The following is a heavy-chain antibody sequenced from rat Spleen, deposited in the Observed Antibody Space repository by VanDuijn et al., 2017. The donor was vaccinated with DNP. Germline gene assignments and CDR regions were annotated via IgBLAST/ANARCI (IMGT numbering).Heavy chain of an antibody. CDR2: ISYSGST. J-gene: IGHJ4*01. CDR1: GYSITTNY. Sequence: EVQLQESGPGLVKPSQSLSLTCSVTGYSITTNYWAWIRKFPGNKMEWIGHISYSGSTSYNPSLKSRISITRDTSKNQFFLQLNSVTTEDTATYYCARSLDYVMDAWGQGASVTVSS. CDR3: ARSLDYVMDA. V-gene: IGHV3-1*01.